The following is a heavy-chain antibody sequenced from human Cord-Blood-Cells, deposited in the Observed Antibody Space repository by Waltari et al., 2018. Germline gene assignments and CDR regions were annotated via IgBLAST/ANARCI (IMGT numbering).Heavy chain of an antibody. D-gene: IGHD3-3*01. V-gene: IGHV1-2*02. CDR3: AREGDFWSGSNWFDP. CDR1: GYTCTGYY. CDR2: INPNSGGT. Sequence: QVQLVQSGAEVKKPGASVTVSCKASGYTCTGYYMLWVRQAPGQGLERIGWINPNSGGTNYAQKFQGRVTMTRDTSISTAYMELSRLRSDDTAVYYCAREGDFWSGSNWFDPWGQGTLVTVSS. J-gene: IGHJ5*02.